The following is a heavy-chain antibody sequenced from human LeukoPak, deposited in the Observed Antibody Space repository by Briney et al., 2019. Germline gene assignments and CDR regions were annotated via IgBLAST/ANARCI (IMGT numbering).Heavy chain of an antibody. Sequence: SETLSLTCTVSGYSINSAYYWGWIRQPPGKGLEWIGSMYHSGSTYYNPSLQSRVTISVDTSKNQFSLKLSSVTAADTAVYYCARDQGYDILTGERSWFDPWGQGTLVTVSS. CDR2: MYHSGST. V-gene: IGHV4-38-2*02. D-gene: IGHD3-9*01. CDR1: GYSINSAYY. J-gene: IGHJ5*02. CDR3: ARDQGYDILTGERSWFDP.